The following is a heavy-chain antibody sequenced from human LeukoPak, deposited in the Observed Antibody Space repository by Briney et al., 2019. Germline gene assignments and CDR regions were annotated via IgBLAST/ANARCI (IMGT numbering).Heavy chain of an antibody. J-gene: IGHJ4*02. CDR2: ISYDGSNK. D-gene: IGHD6-25*01. CDR3: ARETFSSGSDY. Sequence: PGGSLRLSCAASGFTFSSYAMHSVRQAPGKRLEWVAVISYDGSNKYYADSVKGRFTISRDNSKNTLYLQMNSLRAEDTAVYYCARETFSSGSDYWGQGTLVTVSS. V-gene: IGHV3-30-3*01. CDR1: GFTFSSYA.